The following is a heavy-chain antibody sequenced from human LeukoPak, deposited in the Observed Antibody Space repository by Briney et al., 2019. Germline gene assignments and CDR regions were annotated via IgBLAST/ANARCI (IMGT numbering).Heavy chain of an antibody. D-gene: IGHD3-3*01. Sequence: ASVKVSCKASGYTFTGYYMHWVRQAPGQGLEWMGVINPSGGSTSYAQKFQGRVTMTRDMSTNTIYMELSSLRSEDTAVYYCARGPHIRTYDRDNWFDPWGQGTLVTVSS. CDR1: GYTFTGYY. CDR2: INPSGGST. V-gene: IGHV1-46*01. CDR3: ARGPHIRTYDRDNWFDP. J-gene: IGHJ5*02.